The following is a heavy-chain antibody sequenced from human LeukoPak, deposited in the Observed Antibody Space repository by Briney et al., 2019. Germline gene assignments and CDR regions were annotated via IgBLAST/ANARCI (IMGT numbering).Heavy chain of an antibody. CDR1: GGSISSYY. CDR2: IYYSGST. Sequence: SETLSLTCTVSGGSISSYYWSWIWQPPGKGLEWIGYIYYSGSTNYNPSLKSRVTISVDTSKNQFSLKLSSVTAADTAVYYCARVIGSYLSDWGQGTLVTVSS. D-gene: IGHD1-26*01. CDR3: ARVIGSYLSD. J-gene: IGHJ4*02. V-gene: IGHV4-59*01.